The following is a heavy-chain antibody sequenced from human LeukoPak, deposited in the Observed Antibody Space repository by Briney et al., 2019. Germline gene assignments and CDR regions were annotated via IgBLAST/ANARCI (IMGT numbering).Heavy chain of an antibody. CDR2: IKSDGSKT. V-gene: IGHV3-74*01. CDR3: AREIGGSFDY. D-gene: IGHD3-3*01. Sequence: GGSLRLSCAASGFTFSSYWMHWVRQVPGKGQMWVSRIKSDGSKTNYADSVKGRFTTSRDNAKNTLYLQMNSLRVEDTAVYFCAREIGGSFDYWGQGTLVTVSS. J-gene: IGHJ4*02. CDR1: GFTFSSYW.